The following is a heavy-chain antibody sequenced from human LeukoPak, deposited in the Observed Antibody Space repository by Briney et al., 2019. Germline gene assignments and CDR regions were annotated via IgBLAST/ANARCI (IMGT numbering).Heavy chain of an antibody. Sequence: GASVKVSCKASGYTFTSYGISWVRQAPGQGLEWMGWISAYNGNTNYAQKLQGRVTMTTDTSTSTAYMELRSLRSDDTAVYYCARHSIFGVVRGNFDYWGQGTLVTVSS. CDR1: GYTFTSYG. D-gene: IGHD3-3*01. J-gene: IGHJ4*02. CDR3: ARHSIFGVVRGNFDY. CDR2: ISAYNGNT. V-gene: IGHV1-18*01.